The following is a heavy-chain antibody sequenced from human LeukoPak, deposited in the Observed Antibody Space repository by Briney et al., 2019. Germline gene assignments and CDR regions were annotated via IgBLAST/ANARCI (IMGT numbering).Heavy chain of an antibody. D-gene: IGHD1-26*01. J-gene: IGHJ4*02. CDR2: ISSSGTGA. CDR3: ARVRGSYSVDY. CDR1: GFTFSDYY. Sequence: GGSLRLSCAASGFTFSDYYMTWIRQAPGKGLEWVSYISSSGTGAYYADSVRGRFTISSDTSKNSLHLQMNSLRAEDTAVYYCARVRGSYSVDYWGQGTLVTVSS. V-gene: IGHV3-11*04.